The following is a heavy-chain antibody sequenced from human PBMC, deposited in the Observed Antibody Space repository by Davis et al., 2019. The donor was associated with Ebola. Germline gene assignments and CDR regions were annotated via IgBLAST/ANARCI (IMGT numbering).Heavy chain of an antibody. J-gene: IGHJ4*02. CDR1: GYTFTSYA. CDR3: ARAQFPTTSDH. D-gene: IGHD1-1*01. Sequence: ASVKVSCKASGYTFTSYAMHWVRQAPGQRLEWMGWFNAGNGNTNYAQNVQGRVTMTTDTSTSTAYMEVGILRSDDTAVYYCARAQFPTTSDHWGQGTLVTVSS. V-gene: IGHV1-3*01. CDR2: FNAGNGNT.